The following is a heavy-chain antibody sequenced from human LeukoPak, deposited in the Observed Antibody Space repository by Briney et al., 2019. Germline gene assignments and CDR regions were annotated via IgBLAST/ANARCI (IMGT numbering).Heavy chain of an antibody. J-gene: IGHJ6*02. CDR1: GGSVSSYF. CDR2: VYYSGST. D-gene: IGHD2-15*01. V-gene: IGHV4-59*08. CDR3: ARHLEPGWHGMDV. Sequence: SETLSLTCTVSGGSVSSYFWSWIRQPPGKGLEWIGYVYYSGSTNYNPSLKSRVTISVDTSKTQFSLRLSSVTAADKAVYYCARHLEPGWHGMDVWGQGTTVTVSS.